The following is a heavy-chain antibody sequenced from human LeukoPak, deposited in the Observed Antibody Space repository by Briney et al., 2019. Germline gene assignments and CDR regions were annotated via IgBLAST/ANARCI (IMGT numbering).Heavy chain of an antibody. Sequence: ASVKVSCKASGYTFTSYGISWVRQAPGQGLEWMGWISAYNGNTNYAQKLQGRVTMTTDTSTSTAYMELRSLRSDDTAVYYCARVTRLSAINYYDSSGYYQYYFDYWGQGTLVTVSS. CDR1: GYTFTSYG. D-gene: IGHD3-22*01. CDR3: ARVTRLSAINYYDSSGYYQYYFDY. CDR2: ISAYNGNT. J-gene: IGHJ4*02. V-gene: IGHV1-18*01.